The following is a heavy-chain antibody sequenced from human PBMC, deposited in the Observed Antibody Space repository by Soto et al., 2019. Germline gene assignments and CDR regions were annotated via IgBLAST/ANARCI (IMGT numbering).Heavy chain of an antibody. Sequence: SETLSLTCTVSGDSISSHYWSWIRQPPGKGLEWIGYIYYSGSTNYNPSLKSRVTISVDTPKNQFSLKLTSMTAADTAVYYCARGVATIGPWGQGNLVTVSS. CDR1: GDSISSHY. CDR3: ARGVATIGP. D-gene: IGHD5-12*01. CDR2: IYYSGST. V-gene: IGHV4-59*11. J-gene: IGHJ5*02.